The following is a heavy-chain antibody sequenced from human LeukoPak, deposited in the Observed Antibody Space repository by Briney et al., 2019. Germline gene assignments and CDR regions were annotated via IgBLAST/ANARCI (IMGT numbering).Heavy chain of an antibody. D-gene: IGHD3-22*01. V-gene: IGHV1-69*06. CDR1: GGTFSSYA. CDR3: ARCSPGDSSNFYAVLQY. CDR2: IIPVFGTT. Sequence: EASVKVSCKASGGTFSSYAVSWVRLTPGQGLEWLGGIIPVFGTTTYAQKFQAKVTMTADKSTNTAYLEIGSLTSDDTAVYYCARCSPGDSSNFYAVLQYWGQGTQVTVST. J-gene: IGHJ4*02.